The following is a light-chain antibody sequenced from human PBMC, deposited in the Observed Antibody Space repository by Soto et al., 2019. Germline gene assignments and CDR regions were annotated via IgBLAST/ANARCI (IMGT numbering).Light chain of an antibody. Sequence: DIQMTQSPSSLSASVGDTVTITCRASQGISNYLAWYQQKPGQVPNLLIYSASTLQSGVPSRFSGSGSGTDVTPTISSLRPEDVATYYCQKYNNAPRTFGQGTKVEI. CDR2: SAS. CDR3: QKYNNAPRT. V-gene: IGKV1-27*01. J-gene: IGKJ1*01. CDR1: QGISNY.